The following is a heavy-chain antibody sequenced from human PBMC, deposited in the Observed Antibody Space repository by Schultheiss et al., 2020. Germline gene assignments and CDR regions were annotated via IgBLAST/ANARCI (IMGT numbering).Heavy chain of an antibody. Sequence: GSLRLSCAASGFTFSSYAMSWVRQAPGKGLEWIGSIYYSGSTYYNPSLKSRVTISVDTSKNQFSLKLSSVTAADTAVYYCARGVTGVGAFDIWGQGTMVTVSS. D-gene: IGHD7-27*01. CDR3: ARGVTGVGAFDI. J-gene: IGHJ3*02. V-gene: IGHV4-39*07. CDR1: GFTFSSYA. CDR2: IYYSGST.